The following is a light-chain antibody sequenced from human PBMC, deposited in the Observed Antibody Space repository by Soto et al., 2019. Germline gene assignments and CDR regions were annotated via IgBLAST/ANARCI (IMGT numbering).Light chain of an antibody. CDR2: GAS. V-gene: IGKV3-20*01. CDR1: QSVSSSY. Sequence: EIVLTQSPGTLSLSPGERATLSCRASQSVSSSYLAWYQQKPGQAPRLLIYGASSRATGIPDRFSGSGSGTDFTLNISRLEPEDFGMYYCQQYGSSRTFGQGTQVEIK. CDR3: QQYGSSRT. J-gene: IGKJ1*01.